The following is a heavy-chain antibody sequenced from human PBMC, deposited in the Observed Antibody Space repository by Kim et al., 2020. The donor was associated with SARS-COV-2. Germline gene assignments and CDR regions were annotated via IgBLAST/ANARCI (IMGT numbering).Heavy chain of an antibody. J-gene: IGHJ4*02. Sequence: NYNPSLKSRVPISVDTSKNQFSLKLSSVTAADTAVYYCAREGAHEYYFDYWGQGTLVTVSS. CDR3: AREGAHEYYFDY. V-gene: IGHV4-34*01.